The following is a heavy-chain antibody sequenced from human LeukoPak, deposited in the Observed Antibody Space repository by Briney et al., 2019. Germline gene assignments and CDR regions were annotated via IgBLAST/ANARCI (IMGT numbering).Heavy chain of an antibody. CDR3: AREIPTGHVDY. Sequence: SVKVSCKASGGTFSSYAISWVRQAPGQGLEWMGRIIPILGIANYAQKFQGRVTITADKSTSTAYMELSSLRSEDTAVYYCAREIPTGHVDYWGQGTLVTVSS. V-gene: IGHV1-69*04. J-gene: IGHJ4*02. CDR1: GGTFSSYA. CDR2: IIPILGIA. D-gene: IGHD2-21*01.